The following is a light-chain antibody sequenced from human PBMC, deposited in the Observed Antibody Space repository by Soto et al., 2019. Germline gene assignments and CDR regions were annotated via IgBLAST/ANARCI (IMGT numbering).Light chain of an antibody. V-gene: IGKV1-5*03. CDR3: QHYNDYSRI. CDR2: MAS. CDR1: QSISSW. Sequence: DIQMTQSPSTLSASIGDRVTITCRASQSISSWLAWYQQKPGKAPKLLIYMASNLQSGVPSRFSGSGSGTEFTLTISSLQPDDFATYYCQHYNDYSRIFGQGTKVDIK. J-gene: IGKJ1*01.